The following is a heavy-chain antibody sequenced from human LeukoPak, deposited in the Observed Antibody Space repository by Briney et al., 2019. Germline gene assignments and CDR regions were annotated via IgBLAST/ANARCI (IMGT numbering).Heavy chain of an antibody. J-gene: IGHJ4*02. V-gene: IGHV3-48*03. D-gene: IGHD3-10*01. CDR1: GFTFSSYE. CDR3: ARGIIYLDY. CDR2: ISSSGSTI. Sequence: PGGSLRLSCAASGFTFSSYEMNWVRQAPGKGLEWVSYISSSGSTIYYADSVKGRFHISRHNSKNTLYLQMNSLRAEDTAVYYCARGIIYLDYWGQGTLVTVSS.